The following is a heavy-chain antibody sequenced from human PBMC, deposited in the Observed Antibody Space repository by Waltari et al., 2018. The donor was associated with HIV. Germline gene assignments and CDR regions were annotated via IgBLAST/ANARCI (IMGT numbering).Heavy chain of an antibody. J-gene: IGHJ4*02. CDR1: GLPFNISW. CDR3: AREALYDSSGYYFDY. V-gene: IGHV3-7*01. D-gene: IGHD3-22*01. CDR2: IKQDESEK. Sequence: EVQLVESGGGLVQSGGSLRLSCAASGLPFNISWMTWVRQAAGKGLEWVANIKQDESEKYYVDSLKGRFTISRDNAKNSLFLQMNSLRVEDTAVYYCAREALYDSSGYYFDYWGQGTLVTISS.